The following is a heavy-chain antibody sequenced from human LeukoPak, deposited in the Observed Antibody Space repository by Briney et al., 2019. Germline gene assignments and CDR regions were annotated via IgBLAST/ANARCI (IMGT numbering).Heavy chain of an antibody. J-gene: IGHJ4*02. V-gene: IGHV3-21*01. CDR3: ARYSSGWTPTYFDY. Sequence: GGSLRLSCAASGFTFSSYSMNWVRQAPGKGLEWVSSISSSSSYIYYADSVKGRFTISRDNAKNSLYLQMNSLRAEDTAVYYCARYSSGWTPTYFDYWGQGTLVTVSS. D-gene: IGHD6-19*01. CDR1: GFTFSSYS. CDR2: ISSSSSYI.